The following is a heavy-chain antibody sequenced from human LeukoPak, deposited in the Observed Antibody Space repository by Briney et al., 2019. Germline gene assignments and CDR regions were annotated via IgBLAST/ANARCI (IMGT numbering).Heavy chain of an antibody. CDR3: ARLHDYVWGSYRYKGGFDC. J-gene: IGHJ4*02. Sequence: PSETLSLTCAVYGGSFSGYYWSWIRQPPGKGLEWIGEINHSGSTNYNPSLKSRVTISVDTSKNQFSLKLSSVTATDTAVYYCARLHDYVWGSYRYKGGFDCWGQGTLVTVSS. D-gene: IGHD3-16*02. CDR2: INHSGST. CDR1: GGSFSGYY. V-gene: IGHV4-34*01.